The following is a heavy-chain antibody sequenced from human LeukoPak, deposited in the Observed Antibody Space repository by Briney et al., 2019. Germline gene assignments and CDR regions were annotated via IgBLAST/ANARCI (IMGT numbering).Heavy chain of an antibody. CDR1: GFSFSSFS. CDR2: ITGSGGWT. D-gene: IGHD1-14*01. J-gene: IGHJ4*02. V-gene: IGHV3-21*01. CDR3: ARDSAPHRVILDF. Sequence: GESPRLSCGASGFSFSSFSMNWVRQAPGKGLEWVSSITGSGGWTSYAGSVKGRFTISRDNANNSLYLQMRSLTVEDTAVYFCARDSAPHRVILDFWGQGTLVTVSS.